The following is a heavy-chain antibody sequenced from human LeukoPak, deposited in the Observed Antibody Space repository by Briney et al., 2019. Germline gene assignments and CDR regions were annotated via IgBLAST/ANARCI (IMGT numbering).Heavy chain of an antibody. CDR2: IYTSGST. Sequence: PSETLSLTCTVSGGSISSYYWSWIRQPAGKGLEWIGHIYTSGSTNYNPSLKSRVTISVDMSNNQFSLRLNSVTAADTAVYYCARAGGVLGYFDYWGQGALVTVSS. CDR3: ARAGGVLGYFDY. D-gene: IGHD3-10*01. CDR1: GGSISSYY. J-gene: IGHJ4*02. V-gene: IGHV4-4*07.